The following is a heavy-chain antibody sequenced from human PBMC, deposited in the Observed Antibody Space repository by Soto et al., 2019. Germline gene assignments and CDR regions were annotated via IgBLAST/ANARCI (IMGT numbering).Heavy chain of an antibody. J-gene: IGHJ6*02. CDR3: ARDRLVPYGYGMDV. Sequence: GGSLRLSCAASGFTFRSYDIHWVRQAPGKGLEWVALIWFDGSKKYYVDSVKGRFAVSRDNSKNTLYLQMNSLRVEDTAVYYCARDRLVPYGYGMDVWGQGTTVTVSS. V-gene: IGHV3-33*01. CDR1: GFTFRSYD. D-gene: IGHD2-2*01. CDR2: IWFDGSKK.